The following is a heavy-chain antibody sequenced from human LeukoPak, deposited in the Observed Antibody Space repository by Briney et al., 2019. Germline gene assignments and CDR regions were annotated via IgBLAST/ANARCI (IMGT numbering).Heavy chain of an antibody. D-gene: IGHD3-9*01. J-gene: IGHJ3*02. V-gene: IGHV5-51*01. CDR3: ARPNFDWSDAFDI. Sequence: GESLKISCKGSGYSFTSYWIGWVRQMPGKGQEWMGIIYPGDSDTRYSPSFQGQVTISADKSISTAYLQWSSLKASDTAMYYCARPNFDWSDAFDIWGQGTMVTVSS. CDR1: GYSFTSYW. CDR2: IYPGDSDT.